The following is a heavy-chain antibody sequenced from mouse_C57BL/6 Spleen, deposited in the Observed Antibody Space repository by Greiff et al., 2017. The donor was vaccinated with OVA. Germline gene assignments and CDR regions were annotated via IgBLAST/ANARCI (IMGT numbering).Heavy chain of an antibody. J-gene: IGHJ4*01. D-gene: IGHD1-1*01. CDR2: IWSDGST. CDR1: GFSLTSYG. V-gene: IGHV2-6*03. CDR3: ASHYYGREVYAMDY. Sequence: LQESGPGLVAPSQSLSITCTVSGFSLTSYGVHWVRQPPGKGLEWLVVIWSDGSTTYNSALKSRLSISKDNSKSQVFLKMNSLQTDDTAMYYCASHYYGREVYAMDYWGQGTSVTVSS.